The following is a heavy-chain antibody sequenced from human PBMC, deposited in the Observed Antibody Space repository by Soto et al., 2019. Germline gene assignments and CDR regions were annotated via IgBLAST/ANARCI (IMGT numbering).Heavy chain of an antibody. Sequence: GGSLRLSCAASGFTFDSYAMNWVRQAPGKGLEWVSTISGSGDYTYYANSVKGRFTISRDNSKNMMYLQMNSLRADDTAVYYCAKNRGLQYYFDDWGQGTLVTVSS. J-gene: IGHJ4*02. V-gene: IGHV3-23*01. CDR1: GFTFDSYA. CDR2: ISGSGDYT. CDR3: AKNRGLQYYFDD.